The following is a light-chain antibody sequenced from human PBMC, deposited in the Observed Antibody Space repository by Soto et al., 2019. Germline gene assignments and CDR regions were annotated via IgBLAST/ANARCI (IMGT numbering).Light chain of an antibody. CDR2: GAT. V-gene: IGKV3-15*01. CDR3: QQYNEWPET. CDR1: QSVSGN. Sequence: EIVMTQSPDTLSVSPGERVTLSCTARQSVSGNLAWYQQKPGQPPRLLIFGATTRAPDVHVRFSGSGSATEFTLTINNLQSRDSAVYYCQQYNEWPETFGPGTKVDIK. J-gene: IGKJ1*01.